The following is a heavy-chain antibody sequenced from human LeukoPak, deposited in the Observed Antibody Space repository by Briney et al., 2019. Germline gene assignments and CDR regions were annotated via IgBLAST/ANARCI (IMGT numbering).Heavy chain of an antibody. V-gene: IGHV3-30*02. CDR3: ARDPGLAGYCSGGNCYSGDAFDI. J-gene: IGHJ3*02. Sequence: SGGSLRLSCAASGFTVSSNYMSWVRQAPGKGLEWVAFIRYDESNKYYADSVKGRFTISRDNSKNTLYLQMNSLRAEDTAVYYCARDPGLAGYCSGGNCYSGDAFDIWGQGTMVTVSS. CDR1: GFTVSSNY. CDR2: IRYDESNK. D-gene: IGHD2-15*01.